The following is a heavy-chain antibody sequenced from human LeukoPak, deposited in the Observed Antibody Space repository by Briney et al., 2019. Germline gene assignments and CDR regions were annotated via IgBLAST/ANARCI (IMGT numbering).Heavy chain of an antibody. CDR1: GFSLSDYS. V-gene: IGHV3-48*02. CDR2: ISRDSSKI. D-gene: IGHD3-16*01. CDR3: ARESYWGSSGKGFDY. Sequence: GGSLRLSCAASGFSLSDYSMNWFRQAPGKGLQWVSYISRDSSKIYYEDSGKGRFSISRDNAKNSLFLQINSLRDEDMAVYYCARESYWGSSGKGFDYWGQGTLVTVSS. J-gene: IGHJ4*02.